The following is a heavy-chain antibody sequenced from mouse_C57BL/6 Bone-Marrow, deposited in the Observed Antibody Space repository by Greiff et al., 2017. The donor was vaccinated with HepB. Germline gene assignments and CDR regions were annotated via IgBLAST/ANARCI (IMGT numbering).Heavy chain of an antibody. CDR2: INPSSGYT. V-gene: IGHV1-4*01. Sequence: QVHVKQSGAELARPGASVKMSCKASGYTFTSYTMHWVKQRPGQGLEWIGYINPSSGYTKYNQKFKDKATLTVDKSSSTAYMQLSSLTSEDSAVYYCARWSLITTVVAPFAYWGQGTLVTVSA. D-gene: IGHD1-1*01. CDR3: ARWSLITTVVAPFAY. J-gene: IGHJ3*01. CDR1: GYTFTSYT.